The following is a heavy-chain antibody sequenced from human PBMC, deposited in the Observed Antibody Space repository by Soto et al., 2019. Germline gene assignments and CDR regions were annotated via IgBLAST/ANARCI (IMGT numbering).Heavy chain of an antibody. D-gene: IGHD3-22*01. J-gene: IGHJ6*02. Sequence: PSETLSLTCTVSGGSISSYYRSWIRQPPGKGLEWIGYIYYSGSTNYNPSLKSRVTISVDTSKNQFSLKLSSVTAADTAVYYCARDYYDSSGYGMDVWGQGTTVTVSS. CDR2: IYYSGST. V-gene: IGHV4-59*01. CDR1: GGSISSYY. CDR3: ARDYYDSSGYGMDV.